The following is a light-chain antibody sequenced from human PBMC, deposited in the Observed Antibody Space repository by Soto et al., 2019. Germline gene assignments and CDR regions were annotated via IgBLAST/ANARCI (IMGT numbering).Light chain of an antibody. J-gene: IGKJ4*01. CDR3: QQYNNWPRAT. CDR1: QSVSSN. V-gene: IGKV3-15*01. CDR2: GAS. Sequence: EVVMTQSPATLSVSLGDRATLSCRASQSVSSNLAWYQQKPGQGPRLLIYGASTRATGIPARFSGSGSGTEFTLTISSLQSEDFAVYYCQQYNNWPRATFGGGTKVDIK.